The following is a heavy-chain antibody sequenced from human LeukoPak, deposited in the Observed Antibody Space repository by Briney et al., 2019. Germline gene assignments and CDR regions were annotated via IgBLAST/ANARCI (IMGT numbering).Heavy chain of an antibody. CDR2: MYYSGST. D-gene: IGHD2-15*01. J-gene: IGHJ6*02. CDR1: GGSISSYY. V-gene: IGHV4-59*08. CDR3: AGMSSSYPSYYHGMDV. Sequence: SETLSLTCTVSGGSISSYYWSWIRQAPGKGLEWIGYMYYSGSTNYNPSLKSRVTMSVDTSNNQFSLKLSSVTAADTAVYYCAGMSSSYPSYYHGMDVWGQGTTVTVSS.